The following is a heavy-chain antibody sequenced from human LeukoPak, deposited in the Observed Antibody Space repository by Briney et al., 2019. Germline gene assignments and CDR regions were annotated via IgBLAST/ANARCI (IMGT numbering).Heavy chain of an antibody. D-gene: IGHD4-17*01. V-gene: IGHV3-73*01. J-gene: IGHJ4*02. CDR2: IRSKANSYAT. Sequence: GGSLRLSCAASGLTFSGSAMHWVRQASGKGLEWVGRIRSKANSYATAYAASVKGRFTISRDDSKNTAYLQMNSLKPEDTAVYYCTSHTVTDDYWGQGTLVTVSS. CDR3: TSHTVTDDY. CDR1: GLTFSGSA.